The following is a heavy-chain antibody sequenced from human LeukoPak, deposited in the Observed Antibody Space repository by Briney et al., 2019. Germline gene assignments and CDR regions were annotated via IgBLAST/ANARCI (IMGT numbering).Heavy chain of an antibody. CDR2: ISSSGDTI. Sequence: GGSLRLSCAASGFTFSSYPMIWVRQAPGKGLECISYISSSGDTIHYADSVKGRFTFSRDNAKNSLYLQMNSLRAEDTAVYYCTKSLDYRGQGSLVTVSS. V-gene: IGHV3-48*01. CDR1: GFTFSSYP. CDR3: TKSLDY. J-gene: IGHJ4*02.